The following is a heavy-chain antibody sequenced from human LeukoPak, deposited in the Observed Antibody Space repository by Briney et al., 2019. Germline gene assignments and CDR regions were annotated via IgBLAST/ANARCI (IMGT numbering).Heavy chain of an antibody. CDR3: ARDLDDYVWGSYREPPPTDY. D-gene: IGHD3-16*02. V-gene: IGHV3-66*01. CDR1: GFTVSSNY. J-gene: IGHJ4*02. CDR2: IYSGGST. Sequence: GGSLRLSCAASGFTVSSNYMSWVRQAPGKGLEWVSVIYSGGSTYYADSVKGRFTISRDNSKNTLYLQMNSLRAEDTAVYYCARDLDDYVWGSYREPPPTDYWGQGTLVTVSS.